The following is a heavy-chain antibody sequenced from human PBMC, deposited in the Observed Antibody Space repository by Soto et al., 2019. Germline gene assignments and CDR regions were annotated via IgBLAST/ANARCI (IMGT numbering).Heavy chain of an antibody. D-gene: IGHD3-9*01. CDR3: ARERGAHYDILTGYYMSGYYSGMDV. CDR2: ISSSSSYI. J-gene: IGHJ6*02. Sequence: GGSLRLSCAASGFTYRSYSMNWVRQAPGKGLERVSSISSSSSYIYHAESVKGRFTICRDNAKNSLYLQMNSLRAADTAVFYCARERGAHYDILTGYYMSGYYSGMDVCGQGTTVPVSS. CDR1: GFTYRSYS. V-gene: IGHV3-21*01.